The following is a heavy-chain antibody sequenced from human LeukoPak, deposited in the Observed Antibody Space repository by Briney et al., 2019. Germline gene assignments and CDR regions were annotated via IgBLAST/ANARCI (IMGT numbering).Heavy chain of an antibody. CDR2: ITSSSSYI. Sequence: GRSLRLSCAASGFTFSSYAMHWVRQAPGKGLEWVSSITSSSSYIYYADSVKGRFTISRDNAKNSLYLQMDSLRVEDTAEYYCARDPYSGNYGAYYYYYMDVWGKGTTVTVSS. D-gene: IGHD1-26*01. V-gene: IGHV3-21*06. CDR1: GFTFSSYA. J-gene: IGHJ6*03. CDR3: ARDPYSGNYGAYYYYYMDV.